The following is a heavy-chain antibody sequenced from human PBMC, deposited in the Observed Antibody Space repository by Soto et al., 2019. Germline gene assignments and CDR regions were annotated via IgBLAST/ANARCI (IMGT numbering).Heavy chain of an antibody. CDR2: IKQDGSEK. J-gene: IGHJ4*02. D-gene: IGHD2-8*01. CDR1: GVTFSSYW. CDR3: ARKGGYCTKRGATCPFDY. Sequence: PGGSLRLSCAASGVTFSSYWMSWVRQAPGKGLEWVANIKQDGSEKYYVDSVKGRFTISRDNAKNSLYLQMNSLRAEDTAVYYCARKGGYCTKRGATCPFDYWGQGTLVTVS. V-gene: IGHV3-7*01.